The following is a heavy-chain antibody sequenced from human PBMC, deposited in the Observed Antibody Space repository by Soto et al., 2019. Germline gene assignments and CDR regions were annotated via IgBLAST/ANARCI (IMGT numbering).Heavy chain of an antibody. CDR1: GYTFTSYG. D-gene: IGHD2-21*01. J-gene: IGHJ6*02. Sequence: ASVKVSCKASGYTFTSYGISWVRQAPGQGLEWMGWISAYNGNTNYAQKLQGRVTMTTDTSTSTAYMELRSLRSDDTAVYYCATDMRGRDFFCGAATSDMYARCRGTSVPFSS. CDR2: ISAYNGNT. CDR3: ATDMRGRDFFCGAATSDMYA. V-gene: IGHV1-18*01.